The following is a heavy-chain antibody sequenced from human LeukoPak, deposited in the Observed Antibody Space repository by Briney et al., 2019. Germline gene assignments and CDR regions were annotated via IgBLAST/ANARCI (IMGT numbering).Heavy chain of an antibody. V-gene: IGHV4-34*01. J-gene: IGHJ4*02. D-gene: IGHD6-19*01. CDR1: GRSFSGYY. CDR3: ARGLSGWFDY. Sequence: SETLSLTCAVYGRSFSGYYWSWIRQPPGKGLEWIGEINHSGSTNYNPSLKSRVTISVDTSKNQFSLKLSSVTAADTAVYYCARGLSGWFDYWGQGTLVTVSS. CDR2: INHSGST.